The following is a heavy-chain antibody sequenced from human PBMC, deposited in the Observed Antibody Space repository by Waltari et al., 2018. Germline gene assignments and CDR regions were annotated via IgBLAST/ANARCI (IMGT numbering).Heavy chain of an antibody. Sequence: EVQLVESGGGLVKPGGSLRLSCAASGFTFSNAWMSWVRQAPGKGLGWVGRIKSKTDGGTTDYAAPVKGRFTISRDDSKNTLYLQMNSLKTEDTAVYYCTTRRITFGGVIVPYYFDYWGQGTLVTVSS. CDR1: GFTFSNAW. V-gene: IGHV3-15*01. J-gene: IGHJ4*02. D-gene: IGHD3-16*02. CDR2: IKSKTDGGTT. CDR3: TTRRITFGGVIVPYYFDY.